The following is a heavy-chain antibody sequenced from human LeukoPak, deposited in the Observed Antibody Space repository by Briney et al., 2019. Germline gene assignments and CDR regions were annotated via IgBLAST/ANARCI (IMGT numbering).Heavy chain of an antibody. CDR2: ISSSSRTI. J-gene: IGHJ4*02. V-gene: IGHV3-48*01. CDR3: ATDDYGAQDY. D-gene: IGHD4/OR15-4a*01. Sequence: GGSLRLSCAASGFTFDDYGMSWVRQAPGKGLEWVSKISSSSRTIYYTDSVKGRFTISRGNAKNSLYLQMNSLRVEDTAVYYCATDDYGAQDYWGQGTLVTVSS. CDR1: GFTFDDYG.